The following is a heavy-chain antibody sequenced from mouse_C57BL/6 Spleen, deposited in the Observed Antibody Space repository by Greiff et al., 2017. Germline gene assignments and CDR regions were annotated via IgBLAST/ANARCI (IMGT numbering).Heavy chain of an antibody. CDR2: ISDGGSYT. CDR1: GFTFSSYA. D-gene: IGHD2-4*01. CDR3: ARDQGTLRRYFDY. V-gene: IGHV5-4*01. Sequence: EVKLVESGGGLVKPGGSLKLSCAASGFTFSSYAMSWVRQTPEKRLEWVATISDGGSYTYYPDNVKGRFTISRDNAKNNLYLQMSHLKSEDTAMYYCARDQGTLRRYFDYWGQGTTLTVSS. J-gene: IGHJ2*01.